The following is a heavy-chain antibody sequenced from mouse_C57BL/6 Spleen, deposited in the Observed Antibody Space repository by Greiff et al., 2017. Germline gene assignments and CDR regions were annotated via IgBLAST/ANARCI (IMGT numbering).Heavy chain of an antibody. CDR2: IWSGGST. V-gene: IGHV2-2*01. CDR3: ARKSGYYPHYYAMDY. J-gene: IGHJ4*01. Sequence: VKLVESGPGLVQPSQSLSITCTVSGFSLTSYGVHWVRQSPGKGLEWLGVIWSGGSTDYNAAFISRLSISKDNSKSQVFFKMNSLQADDTAIYYCARKSGYYPHYYAMDYWGQGTSVTVSS. D-gene: IGHD2-3*01. CDR1: GFSLTSYG.